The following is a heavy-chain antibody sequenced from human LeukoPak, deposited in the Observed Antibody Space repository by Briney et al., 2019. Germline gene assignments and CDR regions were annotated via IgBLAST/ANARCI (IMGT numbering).Heavy chain of an antibody. J-gene: IGHJ4*02. CDR1: GFTFSSYW. Sequence: TGGSLRLSCAASGFTFSSYWMSWVRQAPGKGLEWVANIKQDGSEKYYVDSVKGRFTISRDNAKNSLYLQMNSLRAEDTAVYYCAKDGAVVTGPGFDYWGQGTLVTVSS. CDR2: IKQDGSEK. D-gene: IGHD4-23*01. V-gene: IGHV3-7*03. CDR3: AKDGAVVTGPGFDY.